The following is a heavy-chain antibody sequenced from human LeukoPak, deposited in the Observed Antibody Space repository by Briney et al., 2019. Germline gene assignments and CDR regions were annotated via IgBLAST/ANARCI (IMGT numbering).Heavy chain of an antibody. Sequence: GGSLRLSCAASGFTFSSYAMSWVRQAPGKGLEWVSAISGSGGSTYYADSVKGRFTISRDNSKNTLYLQMNSLRAEDTAVYYCAREEPDIVVVPAADAFDIWGQGTMATVSS. CDR1: GFTFSSYA. V-gene: IGHV3-23*01. CDR2: ISGSGGST. J-gene: IGHJ3*02. CDR3: AREEPDIVVVPAADAFDI. D-gene: IGHD2-2*01.